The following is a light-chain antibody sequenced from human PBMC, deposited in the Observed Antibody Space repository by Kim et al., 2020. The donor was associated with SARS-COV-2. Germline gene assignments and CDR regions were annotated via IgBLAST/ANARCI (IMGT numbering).Light chain of an antibody. CDR3: QAWDSSTGV. V-gene: IGLV3-1*01. CDR2: QDI. Sequence: VSPGQTASITCSGDKLGDNYACWYQQKPGQSPVLVIYQDIKRPSGIPERFSGSNSGNTATLTISGTQAMDEADYYCQAWDSSTGVFGGGTQLTVL. CDR1: KLGDNY. J-gene: IGLJ3*02.